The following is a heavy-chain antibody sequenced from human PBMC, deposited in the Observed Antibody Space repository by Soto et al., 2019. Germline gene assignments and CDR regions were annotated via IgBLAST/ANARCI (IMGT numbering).Heavy chain of an antibody. Sequence: PGGSLRLSCAASGFTFDDYAMHWVRQAPGKGLEWVSGISWNSGSIGYADSVKGRFTISRDNAKNSLYLQMNSLRAEDTVFYYCAKDHRSGYRNWFDPWGQGTLVTVSS. CDR2: ISWNSGSI. CDR3: AKDHRSGYRNWFDP. D-gene: IGHD3-22*01. J-gene: IGHJ5*02. CDR1: GFTFDDYA. V-gene: IGHV3-9*01.